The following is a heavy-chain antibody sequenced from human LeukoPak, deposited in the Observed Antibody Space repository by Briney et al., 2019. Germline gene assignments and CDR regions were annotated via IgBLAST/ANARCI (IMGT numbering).Heavy chain of an antibody. V-gene: IGHV6-1*01. Sequence: SQTLSLTCAISGDSVSSNSAAWNWIRQSPSRGLEWLGRTYYRSKWNKNYAASVKGRFTISRDNSKNTLYLQMNSLRAEDTAVYYCARDLGYSSSWTYNFDYWGQGTLVTVSS. CDR1: GDSVSSNSAA. J-gene: IGHJ4*02. D-gene: IGHD6-13*01. CDR3: ARDLGYSSSWTYNFDY. CDR2: TYYRSKWNK.